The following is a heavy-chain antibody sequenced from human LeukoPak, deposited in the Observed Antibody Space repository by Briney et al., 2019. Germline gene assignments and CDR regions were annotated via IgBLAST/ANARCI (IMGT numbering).Heavy chain of an antibody. CDR1: GFSVNSGY. CDR3: ARGVGVRGVISQPLEV. Sequence: GVSLRLSCAASGFSVNSGYMTWVRQAPGKGLEWVGVIFAGGAPYYADAVKGRFTISRDISKNTLYVQMNSLRVEDTAVYYCARGVGVRGVISQPLEVWGQGTLVIVSS. V-gene: IGHV3-53*01. CDR2: IFAGGAP. D-gene: IGHD3-10*01. J-gene: IGHJ4*02.